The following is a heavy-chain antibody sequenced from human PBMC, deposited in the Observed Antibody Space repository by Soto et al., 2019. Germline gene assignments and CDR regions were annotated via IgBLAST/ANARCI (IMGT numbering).Heavy chain of an antibody. J-gene: IGHJ5*02. D-gene: IGHD2-2*01. CDR2: ISAYNGNT. CDR1: GYTFTSYY. Sequence: ASVKVSCKASGYTFTSYYMHRVRQAPGQGLEWMGWISAYNGNTNYAQKLQGRVTMTTDTSTSTAYMELRSLRSDDTAVYYCARAPDIVVVPAAIWFDPWGQGTLVTVSS. V-gene: IGHV1-18*04. CDR3: ARAPDIVVVPAAIWFDP.